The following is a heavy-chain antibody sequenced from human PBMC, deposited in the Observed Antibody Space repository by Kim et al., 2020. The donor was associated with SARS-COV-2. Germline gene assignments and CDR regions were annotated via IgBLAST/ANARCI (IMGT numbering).Heavy chain of an antibody. CDR2: IYYGGVT. CDR1: GGSISSSSYY. J-gene: IGHJ5*02. D-gene: IGHD3-22*01. CDR3: ARRGYYDNSGHYTP. V-gene: IGHV4-39*01. Sequence: SETLSLTCIVSGGSISSSSYYWGWIRQPPGKGLEWIGNIYYGGVTDYNPSLKSRVTISVDTSANQFSLKLRSVSAADTAVYYCARRGYYDNSGHYTPWGQGTLVTVSS.